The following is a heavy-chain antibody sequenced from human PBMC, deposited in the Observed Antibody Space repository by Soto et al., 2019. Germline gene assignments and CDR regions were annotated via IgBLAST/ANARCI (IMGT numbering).Heavy chain of an antibody. V-gene: IGHV4-39*01. CDR3: ARQRTSVVTQAYFDS. J-gene: IGHJ4*02. CDR1: GDSINNRSYY. D-gene: IGHD2-21*02. Sequence: SETLSLTCTVTGDSINNRSYYWGWIRQPPGKGLEWIGSIYYSGSTYNNPSLKSRVSMSVDTSKNQFSLKLRSVTAADTALYYCARQRTSVVTQAYFDSWGQGSLVTVSS. CDR2: IYYSGST.